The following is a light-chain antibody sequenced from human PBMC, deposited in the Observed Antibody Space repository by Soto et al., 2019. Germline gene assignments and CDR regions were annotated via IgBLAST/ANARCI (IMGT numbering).Light chain of an antibody. Sequence: QSVLTQPPSVSAAPGQKVTISCSGSSSNIGNNYVSWYQQLPGTAPKLLLYENNKRPSGIPERFSGSKSGTSATLGITGLQTGDDADYYCGTWDSRLIAWVFGGGTKLTVL. CDR1: SSNIGNNY. V-gene: IGLV1-51*02. J-gene: IGLJ3*02. CDR2: ENN. CDR3: GTWDSRLIAWV.